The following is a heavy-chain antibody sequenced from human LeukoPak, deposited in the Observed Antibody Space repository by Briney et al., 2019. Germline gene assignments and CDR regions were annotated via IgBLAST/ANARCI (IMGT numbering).Heavy chain of an antibody. V-gene: IGHV3-74*01. D-gene: IGHD6-19*01. Sequence: TGGSLRLSCAASGFSFSGHWMHWARQLPGKGLVWVSRISPTGSTTSYADSVKGRFTVSRDTSKNTLYLQMNSLRADDTAVYYCAKCSTSAYTTGWCNWIDPWGQGTLVTVSS. J-gene: IGHJ5*02. CDR1: GFSFSGHW. CDR3: AKCSTSAYTTGWCNWIDP. CDR2: ISPTGSTT.